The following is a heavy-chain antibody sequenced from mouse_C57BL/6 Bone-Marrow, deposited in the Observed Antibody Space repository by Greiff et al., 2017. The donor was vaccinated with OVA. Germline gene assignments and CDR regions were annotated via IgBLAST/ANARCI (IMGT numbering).Heavy chain of an antibody. CDR1: GFSLTSYG. Sequence: QVQLQQSGPGLVQPSQSLSITCTVSGFSLTSYGVHWVRQSPGKGLEWLGVIWSGGSTDYNAAFISRLSISKDNSKSQVFFKMNSLQADDTAIYYCARGSYYSNPYYYAMDYWGQGTSVTVSS. V-gene: IGHV2-2*01. D-gene: IGHD2-5*01. J-gene: IGHJ4*01. CDR3: ARGSYYSNPYYYAMDY. CDR2: IWSGGST.